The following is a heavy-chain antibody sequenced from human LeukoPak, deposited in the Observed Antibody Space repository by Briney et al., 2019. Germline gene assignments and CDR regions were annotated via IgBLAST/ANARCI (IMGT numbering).Heavy chain of an antibody. D-gene: IGHD5-12*01. Sequence: GGSLRLSCAASGFTFDDYAMHWVRQAPGKGLEWVSGISWNSGSIGYADSVKGRFTISRDNAKNSLYLQMNSLRAEDTALYYCAKGIVATISRSDYFDYWGQGTLVTVSS. CDR2: ISWNSGSI. CDR3: AKGIVATISRSDYFDY. J-gene: IGHJ4*02. V-gene: IGHV3-9*01. CDR1: GFTFDDYA.